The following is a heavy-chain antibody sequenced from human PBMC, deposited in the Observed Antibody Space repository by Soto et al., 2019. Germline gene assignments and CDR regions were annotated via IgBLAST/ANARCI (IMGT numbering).Heavy chain of an antibody. CDR3: ARGFFFFQEEDGIRDTVTVSAFLLNRSSDL. J-gene: IGHJ2*01. CDR2: ISSSSSYI. V-gene: IGHV3-21*01. D-gene: IGHD3-16*02. Sequence: ENGLEWVSYISSSSSYIYYEESVTGRFTIPRDNAKNSLYLQMNSLRAEDTAVYYCARGFFFFQEEDGIRDTVTVSAFLLNRSSDL.